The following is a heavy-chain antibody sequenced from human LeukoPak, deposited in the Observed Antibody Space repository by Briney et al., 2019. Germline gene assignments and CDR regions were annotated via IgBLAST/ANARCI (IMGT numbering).Heavy chain of an antibody. CDR2: ISRTGGTT. J-gene: IGHJ3*02. CDR1: GFTFSNYF. CDR3: ATSRYCSGGDCYSLAFDI. D-gene: IGHD2-15*01. V-gene: IGHV3-64*01. Sequence: GGSLGLSCAASGFTFSNYFMHWVRQAPGKGLEYFSAISRTGGTTYYTNSVKGRFTISRDNSKNTLYLQMGSLRAEDMAVYYCATSRYCSGGDCYSLAFDIWGQGTMVTVSS.